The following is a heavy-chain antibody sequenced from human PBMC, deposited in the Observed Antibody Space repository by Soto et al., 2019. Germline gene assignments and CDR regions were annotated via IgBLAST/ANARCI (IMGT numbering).Heavy chain of an antibody. CDR2: ISSNGRST. CDR3: ARDRCTNGVCYAPSDY. V-gene: IGHV3-64*01. Sequence: EVQLVESGGGLVQPGGSLRLSCATSGFTFSTYAMHWVRQAPGKGLEYVSAISSNGRSTYYANSVKGKFTICRDNSKNTLYLQMDSLRAEDMAVDYCARDRCTNGVCYAPSDYWGQGTLVTVSS. CDR1: GFTFSTYA. D-gene: IGHD2-8*01. J-gene: IGHJ4*02.